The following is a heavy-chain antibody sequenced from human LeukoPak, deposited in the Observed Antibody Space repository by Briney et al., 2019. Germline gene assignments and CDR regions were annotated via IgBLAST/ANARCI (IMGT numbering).Heavy chain of an antibody. Sequence: HSGGSLRLSCAASGFTFSSYSMNWVRQAPGTGLEWVSYISSGSSYIFYADSVKGRFTISRDDAKNSLYLQMNSLRVEDTAVYYCASAYCGSTSCYQVADYWGQGTLVTVSS. J-gene: IGHJ4*02. CDR3: ASAYCGSTSCYQVADY. CDR2: ISSGSSYI. V-gene: IGHV3-48*01. D-gene: IGHD2-2*01. CDR1: GFTFSSYS.